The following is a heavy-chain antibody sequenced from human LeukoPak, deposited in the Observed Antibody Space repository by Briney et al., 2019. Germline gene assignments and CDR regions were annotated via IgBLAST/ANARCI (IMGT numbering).Heavy chain of an antibody. D-gene: IGHD2-2*01. CDR2: ISSSGSTI. CDR1: GFTFNTYS. V-gene: IGHV3-48*04. Sequence: GGSLRLSCAASGFTFNTYSMNWVRQAPGKGLEWVSYISSSGSTIYYADSVKGRFTISRDNAKNSLYLQMNSLRAEDTAVYYCASSIVVVPAAYFDYWGQGTLVTVSS. CDR3: ASSIVVVPAAYFDY. J-gene: IGHJ4*02.